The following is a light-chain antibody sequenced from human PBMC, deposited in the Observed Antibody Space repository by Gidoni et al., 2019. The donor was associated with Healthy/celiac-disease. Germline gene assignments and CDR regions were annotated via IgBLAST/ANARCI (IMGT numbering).Light chain of an antibody. CDR2: AAS. V-gene: IGKV1-39*01. CDR3: QQSYSTPYT. CDR1: QVSSSY. J-gene: IGKJ2*01. Sequence: DIQMTQSPSSPSSSVGDRVTITCRASQVSSSYLNWYQQKPGKAPMLLIYAASSLQSGVPSRFSGSGSGTDFTLTISILPPEDFASYYCQQSYSTPYTFGQGTKLEIK.